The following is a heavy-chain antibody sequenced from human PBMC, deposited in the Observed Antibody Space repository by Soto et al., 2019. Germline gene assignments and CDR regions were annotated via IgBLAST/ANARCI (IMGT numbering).Heavy chain of an antibody. V-gene: IGHV1-8*01. CDR2: MNPESGNT. CDR3: ARRRGSNGWFDL. CDR1: GYTFINYD. J-gene: IGHJ5*02. D-gene: IGHD2-8*01. Sequence: QVQLVQSGAEVKKPGASVKVSCKASGYTFINYDINWVRQAPGQGLEWVGWMNPESGNTGYAQNFQGRVTMTGNTSISSVYMELSSLTSEDTAVYYCARRRGSNGWFDLWGQGTLVTVSS.